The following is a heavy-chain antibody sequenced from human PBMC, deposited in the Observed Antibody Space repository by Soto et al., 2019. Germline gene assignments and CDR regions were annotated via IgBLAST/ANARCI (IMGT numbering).Heavy chain of an antibody. CDR1: GYTFTSYG. Sequence: QVQLVQSGAEVKKPGASVKVSCKASGYTFTSYGISWVRQAPGQGLEWMGWISAYNGNTNYAQKLQGRVTMTTDTTTSTAYRALRSRRSDDTAVYYWARRGGVVVPSASWHYYNYPMDVWGEGTTVTVSS. D-gene: IGHD2-2*01. CDR3: ARRGGVVVPSASWHYYNYPMDV. V-gene: IGHV1-18*01. CDR2: ISAYNGNT. J-gene: IGHJ6*03.